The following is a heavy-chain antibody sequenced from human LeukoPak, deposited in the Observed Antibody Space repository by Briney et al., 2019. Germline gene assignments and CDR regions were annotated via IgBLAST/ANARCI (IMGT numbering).Heavy chain of an antibody. V-gene: IGHV3-23*01. J-gene: IGHJ3*02. CDR2: ISGSGGST. Sequence: QPGGSLRLSCAASGFTFSSYAMSWVRQAPGKGLEWVSAISGSGGSTYYADSVKGRFTISRDNSKNTLYLQMNSLRAEDTAVHYCAKDPWWSEHAFDIWGQGTMVTVSS. CDR1: GFTFSSYA. CDR3: AKDPWWSEHAFDI. D-gene: IGHD2-15*01.